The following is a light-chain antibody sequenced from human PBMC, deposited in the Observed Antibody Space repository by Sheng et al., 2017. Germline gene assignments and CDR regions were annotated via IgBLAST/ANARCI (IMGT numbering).Light chain of an antibody. CDR2: GAS. Sequence: EIVMTQSPATLSVSPGERATLSCWASQRVGSNYLAWYQQKPGQSPRLLIYGASRRASDLPDRFSASGSGADFTLIISRLEPEDFAVYYCQQYGDPPYTFGQGTKVEI. CDR3: QQYGDPPYT. V-gene: IGKV3-20*01. J-gene: IGKJ2*01. CDR1: QRVGSNY.